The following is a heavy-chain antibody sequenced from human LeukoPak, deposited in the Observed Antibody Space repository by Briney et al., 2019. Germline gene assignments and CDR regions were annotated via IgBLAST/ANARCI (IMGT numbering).Heavy chain of an antibody. J-gene: IGHJ3*02. D-gene: IGHD4-17*01. V-gene: IGHV3-7*03. Sequence: QPGGSLRLSCAASGFTFSSYWMSWVRQAPGKGLEWVANIKQDGSEKYYVDSVKGRFTISRDNAKNSLYLQMNSLRAEDTAVYYCAKGYTVTTSTFDIWGQGTMVTVSS. CDR3: AKGYTVTTSTFDI. CDR1: GFTFSSYW. CDR2: IKQDGSEK.